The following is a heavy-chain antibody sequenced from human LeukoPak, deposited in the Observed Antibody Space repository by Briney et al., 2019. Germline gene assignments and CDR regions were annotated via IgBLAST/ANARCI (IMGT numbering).Heavy chain of an antibody. V-gene: IGHV3-23*01. CDR1: GSIFSNYA. J-gene: IGHJ4*02. CDR2: LSGSGDST. CDR3: AKDANSGSYFFYFDY. D-gene: IGHD1-26*01. Sequence: GGSLRLSCAASGSIFSNYAMTWVRQAPGKGLEWVSALSGSGDSTYYADSVKGRFTISRDNSKNTVYLQMNSLRAEDTATYYCAKDANSGSYFFYFDYWGQGTLVTVSS.